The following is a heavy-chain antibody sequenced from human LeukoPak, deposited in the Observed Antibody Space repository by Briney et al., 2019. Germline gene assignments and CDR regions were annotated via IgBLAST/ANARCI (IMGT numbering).Heavy chain of an antibody. CDR1: GVSFSGYY. CDR2: INHSGST. V-gene: IGHV4-34*01. Sequence: KPSETLSLTCAVYGVSFSGYYWSWIRQPPGKGLEWIGEINHSGSTNYNPSLKSRVTISVDTSKNQFSLKLSSVTAADTAVYYCARNAPLGYCSSTSCFYYYYYGMGVWGQGTTVTVSS. CDR3: ARNAPLGYCSSTSCFYYYYYGMGV. J-gene: IGHJ6*02. D-gene: IGHD2-2*01.